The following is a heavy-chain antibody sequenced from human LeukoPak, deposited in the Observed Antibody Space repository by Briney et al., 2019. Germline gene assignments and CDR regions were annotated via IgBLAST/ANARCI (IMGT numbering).Heavy chain of an antibody. J-gene: IGHJ6*04. CDR1: GFTFSSYW. D-gene: IGHD3-10*02. V-gene: IGHV3-7*01. Sequence: GGSLRLSCAASGFTFSSYWMSWVRQAPGKGLEWVANIKQDGSEKYYVDSAKGRFTISRDNAKNSLYLQMNSLRAEDTAVYYCAELGITMIGGVWGKGTTVTISS. CDR2: IKQDGSEK. CDR3: AELGITMIGGV.